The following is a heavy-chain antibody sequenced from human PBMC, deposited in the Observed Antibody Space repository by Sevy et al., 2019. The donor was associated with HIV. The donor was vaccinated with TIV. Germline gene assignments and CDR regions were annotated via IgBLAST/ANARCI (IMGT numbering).Heavy chain of an antibody. CDR2: ISSSGSTI. V-gene: IGHV3-48*03. CDR3: ASVLYYYDSSGYAQGIDAFDI. J-gene: IGHJ3*02. D-gene: IGHD3-22*01. Sequence: VGSLRLSCAASGFTFSSYEMNWVRQAPGKGLEWVSYISSSGSTIYYADSVKGRFTISRDNAKNSLYLQMNSLRAEDTAVYYCASVLYYYDSSGYAQGIDAFDIWGQGTMVTVSS. CDR1: GFTFSSYE.